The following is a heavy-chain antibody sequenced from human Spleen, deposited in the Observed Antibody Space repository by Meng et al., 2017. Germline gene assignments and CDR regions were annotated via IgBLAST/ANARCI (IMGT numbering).Heavy chain of an antibody. V-gene: IGHV1-2*02. CDR2: INPNSGGT. Sequence: ASVKVSCKASGGTFSSYTLTWVRQAPGQGLEWMGWINPNSGGTNYAQKFQGRVTMTRDTSISTAYMELSRLRSDDTAVYYCARVMVRTPSPDYWGQGTLVTGSS. CDR3: ARVMVRTPSPDY. CDR1: GGTFSSYT. J-gene: IGHJ4*02. D-gene: IGHD3-10*01.